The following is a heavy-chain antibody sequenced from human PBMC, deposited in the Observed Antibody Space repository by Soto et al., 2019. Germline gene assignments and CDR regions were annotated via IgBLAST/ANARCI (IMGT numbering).Heavy chain of an antibody. J-gene: IGHJ4*02. D-gene: IGHD2-2*01. Sequence: GALRLSCAASGFTFSSYAMSWVRQAPGKGLEWVSAISGSGGSTYYADSVKGRFTISRDNSKNTLYLQMNSLRAEDTAVYYCAKSFQLLIQWAFDYWGQGTLVTVSS. V-gene: IGHV3-23*01. CDR3: AKSFQLLIQWAFDY. CDR2: ISGSGGST. CDR1: GFTFSSYA.